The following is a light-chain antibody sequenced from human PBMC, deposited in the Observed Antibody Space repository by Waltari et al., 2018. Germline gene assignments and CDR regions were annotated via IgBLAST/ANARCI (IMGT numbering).Light chain of an antibody. V-gene: IGLV2-8*01. Sequence: QSALTQPPSASGSPGQSVTITCTGTSSDVGIYDWVSWYQQHPGKAPKLIVFEVNKCPAGGRPRFSGSKSGNTASLTISGLQPEDEADYYGSSYAGDDNFVVFGGGTKLTVL. J-gene: IGLJ2*01. CDR3: SSYAGDDNFVV. CDR1: SSDVGIYDW. CDR2: EVN.